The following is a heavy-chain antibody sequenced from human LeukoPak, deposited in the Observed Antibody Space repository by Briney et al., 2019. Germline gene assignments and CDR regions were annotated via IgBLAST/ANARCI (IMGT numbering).Heavy chain of an antibody. CDR3: ASSYYGSGSRYSDY. CDR1: GGPFSSYY. Sequence: SETLSLTCAVYGGPFSSYYGSWIRQPAGKGLEWLGRIYTTGSTNYNPSLKSQLTMSVDTSKSQFSLRLTSVTAADTAVYYCASSYYGSGSRYSDYWGQGTLVTVSS. CDR2: IYTTGST. J-gene: IGHJ4*02. V-gene: IGHV4-59*10. D-gene: IGHD3-10*01.